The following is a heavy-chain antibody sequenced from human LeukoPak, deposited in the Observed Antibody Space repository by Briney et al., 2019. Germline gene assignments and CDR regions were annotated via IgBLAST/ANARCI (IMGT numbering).Heavy chain of an antibody. CDR2: IRYDGSNK. CDR3: AKDINGYSYGPNWFDP. D-gene: IGHD5-18*01. Sequence: GGSLRLSCAAFGFTFSSYGMHWVRQAPGKGLEWVAFIRYDGSNKYYADSVKGRFTISRDNSKNTLYLQMNSLRAEDTAVYYCAKDINGYSYGPNWFDPWGQGTLVTVSS. V-gene: IGHV3-30*02. J-gene: IGHJ5*02. CDR1: GFTFSSYG.